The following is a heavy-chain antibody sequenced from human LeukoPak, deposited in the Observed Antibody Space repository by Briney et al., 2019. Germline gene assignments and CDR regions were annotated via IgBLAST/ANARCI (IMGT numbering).Heavy chain of an antibody. D-gene: IGHD1-26*01. CDR2: ISGSGRST. V-gene: IGHV3-23*01. CDR1: GFXFSTYA. CDR3: ARDQSIAGPTTADY. J-gene: IGHJ4*02. Sequence: GGSLRLSCGASGFXFSTYAMSWVRQAPGKGLEWVSAISGSGRSTIYADSVKGRFTISRDNAKNTLYLQMNSLRAEDTAVYYCARDQSIAGPTTADYWGQGTLVTVSS.